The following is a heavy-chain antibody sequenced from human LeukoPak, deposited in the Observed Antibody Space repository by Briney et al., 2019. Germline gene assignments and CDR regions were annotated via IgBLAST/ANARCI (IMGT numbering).Heavy chain of an antibody. Sequence: PGGPLRLSCAASGFTFGSYWMNWVRQAPGKGLEWVANIKQYGNERYYVDSAKGRFTISRDNAKNSLFLQMNSLRAEDTGVYYCVRGGSRLIGAFDIWGQGTMVTVSS. CDR1: GFTFGSYW. CDR3: VRGGSRLIGAFDI. D-gene: IGHD1-26*01. V-gene: IGHV3-7*01. CDR2: IKQYGNER. J-gene: IGHJ3*02.